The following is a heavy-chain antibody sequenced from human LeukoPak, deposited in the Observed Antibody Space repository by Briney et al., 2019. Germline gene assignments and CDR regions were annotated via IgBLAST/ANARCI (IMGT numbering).Heavy chain of an antibody. D-gene: IGHD3-10*01. CDR1: GYSFTSYW. Sequence: GESLRISRKGSGYSFTSYWISWVRQMPGKGLEWMGRIDPSDSYTNYSPSFQGHVTISADKSISTAYLQWSSLKASDTAMYYCAIYYGSGSSFDYWGQGTLVTVSS. J-gene: IGHJ4*02. CDR2: IDPSDSYT. V-gene: IGHV5-10-1*01. CDR3: AIYYGSGSSFDY.